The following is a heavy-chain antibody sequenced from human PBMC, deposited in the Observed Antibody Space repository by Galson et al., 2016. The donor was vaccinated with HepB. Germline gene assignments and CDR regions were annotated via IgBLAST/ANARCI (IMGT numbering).Heavy chain of an antibody. J-gene: IGHJ3*02. CDR3: SRLGGGANAVFNVGAFDM. D-gene: IGHD2-8*01. V-gene: IGHV4-39*01. CDR2: IYDSGST. CDR1: GGSISGSSYY. Sequence: TLSLTCTVSGGSISGSSYYWGWIRQPPGKGLEWIGSIYDSGSTYYNSSLRSRVTLSVDTSKNQFSLKLKSVTAADTALYFCSRLGGGANAVFNVGAFDMWGQGTLVTVSS.